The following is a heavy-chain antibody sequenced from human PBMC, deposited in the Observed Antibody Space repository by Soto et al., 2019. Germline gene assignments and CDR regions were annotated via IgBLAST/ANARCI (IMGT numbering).Heavy chain of an antibody. CDR3: ARGLYYYDSSGYYPEDYFDN. V-gene: IGHV3-23*01. D-gene: IGHD3-22*01. CDR2: ISGSGGNT. Sequence: AGGSLRLSCAASGFTFRNYAMSWVRQAPGKGLEWVSAISGSGGNTYYANSVRGRFTISRDYSKTTVNLQMNSLRAEDTAVYYCARGLYYYDSSGYYPEDYFDNWGQGTQVTVSS. CDR1: GFTFRNYA. J-gene: IGHJ4*02.